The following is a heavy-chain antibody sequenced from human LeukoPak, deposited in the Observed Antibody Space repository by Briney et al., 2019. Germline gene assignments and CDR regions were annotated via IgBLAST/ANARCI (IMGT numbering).Heavy chain of an antibody. Sequence: GGSLRLSCAASGFTVSSNYMNWVRQAPGKGLEWVSVIYNGGSTYYADSVKGRFTISRDNSKNTLYLQMNSLRAEDTAVYYCARNPHYYSDSSGWFVNWGQGTLVTVSS. D-gene: IGHD3-22*01. CDR3: ARNPHYYSDSSGWFVN. CDR2: IYNGGST. V-gene: IGHV3-66*01. J-gene: IGHJ4*02. CDR1: GFTVSSNY.